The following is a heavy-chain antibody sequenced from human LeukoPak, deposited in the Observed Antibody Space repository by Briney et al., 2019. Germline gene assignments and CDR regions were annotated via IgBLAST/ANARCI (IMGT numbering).Heavy chain of an antibody. Sequence: PGGSLRLSCAASGFTFSSYAMSWVRQAPGKGLVWVSRINPDGSTTDYADSVKGRFTISRDNAKNTLYLQMNSLRAEDTAVYYCVRMLDIDYWGQGTLVTVSS. CDR2: INPDGSTT. CDR3: VRMLDIDY. CDR1: GFTFSSYA. V-gene: IGHV3-74*01. D-gene: IGHD2-2*03. J-gene: IGHJ4*02.